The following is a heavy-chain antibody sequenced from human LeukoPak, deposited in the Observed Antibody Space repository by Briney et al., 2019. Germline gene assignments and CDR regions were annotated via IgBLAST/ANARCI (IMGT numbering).Heavy chain of an antibody. Sequence: PSETLSLTCNVSGASMSNYYWVWIRQPPGKGLEWIGSIYHSGTTYSGSTYYNPSLKSRVTISVDTSKNQFSLKLSSVTAADTAVYYCARRGITMVRGVVRGFDYWGQGTLVTVSS. CDR3: ARRGITMVRGVVRGFDY. CDR1: GASMSNYY. D-gene: IGHD3-10*01. J-gene: IGHJ4*02. CDR2: IYHSGTTYSGST. V-gene: IGHV4-39*07.